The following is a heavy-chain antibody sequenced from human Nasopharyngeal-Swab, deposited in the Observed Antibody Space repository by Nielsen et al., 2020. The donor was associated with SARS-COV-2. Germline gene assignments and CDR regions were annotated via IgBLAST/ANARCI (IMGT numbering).Heavy chain of an antibody. Sequence: ASVKVSCKVSGYTLTELSMHWVRQAPGKGLEWMGGFDPEDGETIYAQKFQGRVTITEDTSTDTAYMELSSLRSEDTAVYYCATRGSTSFNWFDPWGQGTLVTVSS. D-gene: IGHD2-2*01. J-gene: IGHJ5*02. CDR3: ATRGSTSFNWFDP. CDR2: FDPEDGET. CDR1: GYTLTELS. V-gene: IGHV1-24*01.